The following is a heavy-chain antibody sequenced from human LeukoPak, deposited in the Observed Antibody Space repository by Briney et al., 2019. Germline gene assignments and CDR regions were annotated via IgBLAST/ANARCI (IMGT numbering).Heavy chain of an antibody. Sequence: AETLSLTCAVYGGSFSGYYWSWIRQPPGKGLEWIGEINHSGSTNYNPSLKSRVTISVDTSKNQVSLKLSSVTAADTAVYYCARHFAYYYDSSGNGYMDVWGKGTTVTISS. J-gene: IGHJ6*03. D-gene: IGHD3-22*01. V-gene: IGHV4-34*01. CDR2: INHSGST. CDR3: ARHFAYYYDSSGNGYMDV. CDR1: GGSFSGYY.